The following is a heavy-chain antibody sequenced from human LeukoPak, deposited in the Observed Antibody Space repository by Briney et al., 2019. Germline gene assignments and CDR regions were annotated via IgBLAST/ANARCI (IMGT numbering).Heavy chain of an antibody. J-gene: IGHJ5*02. CDR3: GRGIQSFDP. Sequence: GASVKVSCKASGYTFTGYYMHWVRQAPGQGLEWMGWINPNSGGTNYAQKFQGRVTMTRDTSMNTAYMEISSLRYDDTAVYYCGRGIQSFDPWGQGTLVTVSS. V-gene: IGHV1-2*02. CDR1: GYTFTGYY. CDR2: INPNSGGT.